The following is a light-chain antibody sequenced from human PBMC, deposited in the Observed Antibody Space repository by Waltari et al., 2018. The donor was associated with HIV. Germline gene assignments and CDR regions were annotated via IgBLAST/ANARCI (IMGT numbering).Light chain of an antibody. CDR1: CSYVGGYNS. V-gene: IGLV2-8*01. CDR3: SSDAGSTTV. CDR2: EDN. Sequence: QSALTQPPSASGSPGQSVTIPCTGTCSYVGGYNSVAWYTQYPGKAPILMIDEDNKPPSGVPDRFSGSKSGNTASLTVAGLQAEDEADYYCSSDAGSTTVFGGGTKLTVL. J-gene: IGLJ2*01.